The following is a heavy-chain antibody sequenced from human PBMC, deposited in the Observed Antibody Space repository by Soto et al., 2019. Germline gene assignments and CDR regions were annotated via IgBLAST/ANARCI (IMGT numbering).Heavy chain of an antibody. J-gene: IGHJ4*02. CDR1: GFSFSTYN. D-gene: IGHD1-26*01. V-gene: IGHV3-21*02. Sequence: EVQVVESGGGLVKHGGTLRLSWATSGFSFSTYNMNWVRQAPGKGLERVSSINGRSNYKYYTDSVKGRFARSRDNPKNSLYLQMDSLRVEDTAVYYCVREDGLVGSNSAFDYWGQGTLVTVSS. CDR2: INGRSNYK. CDR3: VREDGLVGSNSAFDY.